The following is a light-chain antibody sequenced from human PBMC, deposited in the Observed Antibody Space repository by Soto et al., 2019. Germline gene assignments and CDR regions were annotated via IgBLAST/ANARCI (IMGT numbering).Light chain of an antibody. CDR2: DVS. J-gene: IGLJ2*01. V-gene: IGLV2-14*03. CDR3: SSYAATNTVL. Sequence: QSALAQPASVSGSPGQSITISCTGTSSDIGAFNYVSWYQQHPGDAPKLLIFDVSDRPSGISVRFSASKSGNTASLTISGLQTEDEAHYFCSSYAATNTVLFGGGTKLTDL. CDR1: SSDIGAFNY.